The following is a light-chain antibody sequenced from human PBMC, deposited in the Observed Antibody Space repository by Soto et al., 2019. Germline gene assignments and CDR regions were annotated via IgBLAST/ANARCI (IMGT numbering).Light chain of an antibody. V-gene: IGKV1-39*01. CDR1: QSISSY. CDR3: QQSYSTPGLT. Sequence: DIQLTQSPSSLSASVGDRVTITCPASQSISSYLNWYQQKPGKAPKLLIYAASSLQSGVPSRVSGSGSGTDFTLTISSLQPEEFATYYCQQSYSTPGLTFGGGTEVEIK. CDR2: AAS. J-gene: IGKJ4*01.